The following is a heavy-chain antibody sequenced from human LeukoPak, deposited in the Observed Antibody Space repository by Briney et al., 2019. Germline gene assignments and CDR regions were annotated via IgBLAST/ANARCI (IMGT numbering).Heavy chain of an antibody. V-gene: IGHV4-30-2*01. Sequence: SETLSLTCAVSGGSISSGGYSWSWIRQPPGKGLEWIGYIYHSGSTYYNPSLKSRVTISVDTSKNQFSLKLSSVTAADTAVYYCARVNYGRPRAAYYGMDVWGQGTTVTVSS. CDR3: ARVNYGRPRAAYYGMDV. D-gene: IGHD4-17*01. CDR1: GGSISSGGYS. J-gene: IGHJ6*02. CDR2: IYHSGST.